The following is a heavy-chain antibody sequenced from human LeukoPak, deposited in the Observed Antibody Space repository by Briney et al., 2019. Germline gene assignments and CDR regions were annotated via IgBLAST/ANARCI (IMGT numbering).Heavy chain of an antibody. CDR2: VYTSGST. CDR1: GFTFSSYA. D-gene: IGHD3-16*01. V-gene: IGHV4-59*10. J-gene: IGHJ5*02. CDR3: AKSPSGRGGYNWFDP. Sequence: SGGSLRLSCAASGFTFSSYAMSWVRQAPGKGLEWIGRVYTSGSTNYNPSLKSRVTMSIDTSKNQFSLNLSSVTAADTAVYYCAKSPSGRGGYNWFDPWGQGTLVTVSS.